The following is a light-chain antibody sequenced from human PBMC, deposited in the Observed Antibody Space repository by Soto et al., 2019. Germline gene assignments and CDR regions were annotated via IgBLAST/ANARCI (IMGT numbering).Light chain of an antibody. CDR1: SSNIGAGSD. Sequence: QSVLTQPLSVSAAPGQRVTIPCTGSSSNIGAGSDVHWYQQLPGTAPKVLIYNNNNRPSGVPDRFSGSKSGTSASLAITGLQSEDEADYYCQSYDSSLSGYVFGTGTKVTVL. CDR2: NNN. CDR3: QSYDSSLSGYV. V-gene: IGLV1-40*01. J-gene: IGLJ1*01.